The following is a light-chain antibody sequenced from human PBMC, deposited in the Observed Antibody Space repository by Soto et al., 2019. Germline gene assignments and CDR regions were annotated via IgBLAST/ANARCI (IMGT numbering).Light chain of an antibody. CDR2: KAS. CDR1: QTISSW. V-gene: IGKV1-5*03. CDR3: QQYNDWPPWT. Sequence: DIQMTQSPSTLSGSVGDRVTITCRASQTISSWLAWYQQKPGKAPKLLIYKASTLKSGVPSRFSGSGSGTEFILTISSLQSEDFAVYYCQQYNDWPPWTFGQGTKVDIK. J-gene: IGKJ1*01.